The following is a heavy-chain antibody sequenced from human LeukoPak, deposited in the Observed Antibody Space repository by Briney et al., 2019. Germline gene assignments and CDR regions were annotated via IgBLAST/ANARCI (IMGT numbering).Heavy chain of an antibody. CDR1: GGSFGTYY. CDR3: GGVERQWPTFKYYFEY. CDR2: IYYSGST. Sequence: SETLSLTCTVSGGSFGTYYWSWIRQPPGKGLEWIGDIYYSGSTNYNPSLKSRVTISVDTSKNQFSLKLTSVAAADTAVYYWGGVERQWPTFKYYFEYWGQGTMVTVSS. V-gene: IGHV4-59*01. J-gene: IGHJ4*02. D-gene: IGHD6-19*01.